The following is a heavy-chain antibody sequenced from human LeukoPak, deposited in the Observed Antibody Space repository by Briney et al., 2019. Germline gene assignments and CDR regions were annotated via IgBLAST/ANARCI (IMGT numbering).Heavy chain of an antibody. CDR1: GFTVSSNY. D-gene: IGHD3-16*01. V-gene: IGHV3-53*01. Sequence: PGGSLRLSCAASGFTVSSNYMSWVRQAPGKGLEWVSVIYSGGSTYYADSVKGRFTISRDNSKNTLYLQMNSLRAEDTAVYYCTREGGPADNWFDPWGQRTLVTVSS. CDR2: IYSGGST. CDR3: TREGGPADNWFDP. J-gene: IGHJ5*02.